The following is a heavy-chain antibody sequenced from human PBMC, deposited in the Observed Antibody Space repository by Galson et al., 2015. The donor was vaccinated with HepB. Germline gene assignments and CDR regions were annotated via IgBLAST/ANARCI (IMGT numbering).Heavy chain of an antibody. CDR1: GFTFSDYY. D-gene: IGHD4-17*01. Sequence: SLRLSCAPSGFTFSDYYMSWIRQAPGKGLEWVSYISGSGDTIYYADSVKGRFTISRDNAKKSLYLQMNSLRVDDTAIYYCARPGYGDYVVAHWGQGTMVTVAS. CDR3: ARPGYGDYVVAH. V-gene: IGHV3-11*01. CDR2: ISGSGDTI. J-gene: IGHJ4*02.